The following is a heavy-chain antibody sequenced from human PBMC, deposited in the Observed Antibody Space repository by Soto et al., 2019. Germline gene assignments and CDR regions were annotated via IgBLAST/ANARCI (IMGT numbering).Heavy chain of an antibody. CDR3: ATADPTENYYYGMDV. J-gene: IGHJ6*02. CDR2: FDPEDGET. CDR1: GYTLTELS. V-gene: IGHV1-24*01. Sequence: ASVKVSCKVSGYTLTELSMHWVRQAPGKGLEWMGGFDPEDGETIYAQKFQGRVTMTEDASTDTAYMELSSLRSEDTAVYYCATADPTENYYYGMDVWGQGTTVTVSS.